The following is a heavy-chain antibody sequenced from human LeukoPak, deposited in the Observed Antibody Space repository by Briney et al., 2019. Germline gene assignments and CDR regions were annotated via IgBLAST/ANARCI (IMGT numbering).Heavy chain of an antibody. V-gene: IGHV3-21*01. CDR1: GFTFSSYA. Sequence: KAGGSLRLSCAASGFTFSSYAMHWVRQAPGKGLEWVSSISSSSSYIYYADSVKGRFTISRDNAKNSLYLQMNSLRAEDTAVYYCARGLRFLEWLPTANDYWGQGTLVTVSS. D-gene: IGHD3-3*01. CDR2: ISSSSSYI. J-gene: IGHJ4*02. CDR3: ARGLRFLEWLPTANDY.